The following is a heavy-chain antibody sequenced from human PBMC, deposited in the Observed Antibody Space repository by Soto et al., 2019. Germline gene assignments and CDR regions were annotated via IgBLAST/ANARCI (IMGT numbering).Heavy chain of an antibody. J-gene: IGHJ4*02. V-gene: IGHV3-30*03. CDR1: GFTFSSYG. Sequence: GGSLRLSCAASGFTFSSYGMHWVRQAPGKGLEWVAVISYDGSNKYYADSVKGRFTISRDNSKNTLYLQMNSLRAEDTAVYYCAIWELLRIGSRFDYWGQGTLVTVSS. D-gene: IGHD1-26*01. CDR2: ISYDGSNK. CDR3: AIWELLRIGSRFDY.